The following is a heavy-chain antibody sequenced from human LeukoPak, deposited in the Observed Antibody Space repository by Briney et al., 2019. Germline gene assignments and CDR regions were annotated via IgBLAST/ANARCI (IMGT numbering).Heavy chain of an antibody. CDR1: GYTFTSYG. Sequence: ASVKVSCKASGYTFTSYGISWVRQAPGQGLEWMGWISAYNGNTNYAQKLQGRVTMTTDTSTSTAYMELRSLRSDDTAVYYCARDYRYSGSYFWFDPWGQGTLVTVSS. J-gene: IGHJ5*02. CDR2: ISAYNGNT. CDR3: ARDYRYSGSYFWFDP. V-gene: IGHV1-18*01. D-gene: IGHD1-26*01.